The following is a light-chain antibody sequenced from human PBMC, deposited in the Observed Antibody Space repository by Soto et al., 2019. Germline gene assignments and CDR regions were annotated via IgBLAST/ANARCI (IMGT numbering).Light chain of an antibody. CDR2: DAS. V-gene: IGKV3-20*01. J-gene: IGKJ1*01. Sequence: EIVLTQSPGTLSLSPGERATLSCRASQSVRGSYLGWYQQKPGQAPRLLIYDASRRATGIPDRFSGSGSGTDFTLTISRLEPEDFAVYYCQHYGYSPGTFGQGTKVEIK. CDR1: QSVRGSY. CDR3: QHYGYSPGT.